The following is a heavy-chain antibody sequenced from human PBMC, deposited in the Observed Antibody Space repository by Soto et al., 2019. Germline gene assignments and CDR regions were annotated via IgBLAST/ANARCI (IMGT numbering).Heavy chain of an antibody. D-gene: IGHD3-16*02. CDR1: GGSIDDYY. J-gene: IGHJ5*02. CDR2: ISDRGTT. V-gene: IGHV4-59*01. CDR3: ARDRWTATANWFDP. Sequence: SETLSLTCTVFGGSIDDYYWSWIRQSPGKGLEWIGHISDRGTTDYNPSLKSRVTISVDRSKKQFSLKVTSVTAADTAVYYCARDRWTATANWFDPWGQGTLVTVPS.